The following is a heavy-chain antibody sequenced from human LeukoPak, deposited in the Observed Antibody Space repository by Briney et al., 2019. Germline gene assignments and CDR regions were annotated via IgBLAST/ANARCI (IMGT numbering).Heavy chain of an antibody. V-gene: IGHV3-23*01. D-gene: IGHD6-19*01. CDR1: GFTFSTYW. Sequence: PGGSLRLSCAASGFTFSTYWMNWVRQAPGKGLEWVSAVSGSGGSTYYADSVKGRFTISRDNSKNTHYLQMNSLRAEDTAVYYCAKTVIYTSGWYRFDYWGQGTLVTVSS. J-gene: IGHJ4*02. CDR2: VSGSGGST. CDR3: AKTVIYTSGWYRFDY.